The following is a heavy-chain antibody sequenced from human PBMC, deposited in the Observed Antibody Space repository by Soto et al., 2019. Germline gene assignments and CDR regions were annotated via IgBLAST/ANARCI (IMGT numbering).Heavy chain of an antibody. D-gene: IGHD6-19*01. CDR1: GGTLSKHA. CDR2: IIPMFGIP. Sequence: QVQLVQSGAEVKKPGSSMKVSCKASGGTLSKHAITWVRRAPGQGLEWLGGIIPMFGIPNYPQKFQGRVTISADDSTNTSHMELNSLTSEDTAIYYCARGGTSGWLKGAYDVWGQGTMVTVS. J-gene: IGHJ3*01. V-gene: IGHV1-69*01. CDR3: ARGGTSGWLKGAYDV.